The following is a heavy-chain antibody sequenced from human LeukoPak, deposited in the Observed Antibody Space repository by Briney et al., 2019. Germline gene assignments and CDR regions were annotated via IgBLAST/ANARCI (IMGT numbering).Heavy chain of an antibody. V-gene: IGHV4-34*01. J-gene: IGHJ4*02. D-gene: IGHD4-17*01. CDR2: INHSGST. CDR1: GGSVSGYY. Sequence: PSETLSLTCAVYGGSVSGYYWSWIRQPPGKGLEWIGEINHSGSTNYNPSLKSRVTISVDTSKNQFSLKLSSVTAADTAVYYCARVTDGDSKPGSFDYWGQGTLVTVSS. CDR3: ARVTDGDSKPGSFDY.